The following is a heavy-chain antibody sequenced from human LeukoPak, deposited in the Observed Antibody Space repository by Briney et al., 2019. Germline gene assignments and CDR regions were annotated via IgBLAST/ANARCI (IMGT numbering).Heavy chain of an antibody. V-gene: IGHV3-53*01. J-gene: IGHJ6*02. CDR1: GFTVSSNY. CDR2: IYSGGST. Sequence: SGGSLRLSCAASGFTVSSNYLSWVRQAPGKGLEWVSVIYSGGSTYYADSVKGRFTISRDNSKNTLSRQMNSLRVEDTAEYYCAREVPYYYGMDVWGQGTTVTVSS. CDR3: AREVPYYYGMDV. D-gene: IGHD3-10*01.